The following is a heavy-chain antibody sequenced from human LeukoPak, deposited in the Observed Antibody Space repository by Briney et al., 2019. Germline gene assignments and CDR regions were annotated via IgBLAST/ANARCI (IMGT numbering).Heavy chain of an antibody. Sequence: GGSLRLSCAASGFTFSSYSMNWVRQAPGKGLEWVSSISSSSSYIYYADSVKGRFTISRDNAKNSLYLQMNSLRAEDTAVYYCARGAIHYQLLQYYYYYYMDVWGKGTTVTISS. CDR1: GFTFSSYS. CDR3: ARGAIHYQLLQYYYYYYMDV. D-gene: IGHD2-2*01. J-gene: IGHJ6*03. CDR2: ISSSSSYI. V-gene: IGHV3-21*04.